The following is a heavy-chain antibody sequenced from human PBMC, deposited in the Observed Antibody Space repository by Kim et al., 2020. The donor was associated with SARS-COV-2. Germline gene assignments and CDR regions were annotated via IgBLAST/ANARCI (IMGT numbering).Heavy chain of an antibody. J-gene: IGHJ4*02. CDR3: ARGGYSSSWPFAY. D-gene: IGHD6-13*01. CDR2: IKHSGSN. CDR1: GGSFSGYY. Sequence: SETLSLTCAVYGGSFSGYYWSWIRQPPGKGLEWIGEIKHSGSNNYNPSRKSRVTISVDTSKNQFSLKLSSVPAADTAGYYCARGGYSSSWPFAYWGQGTLVTVSS. V-gene: IGHV4-34*01.